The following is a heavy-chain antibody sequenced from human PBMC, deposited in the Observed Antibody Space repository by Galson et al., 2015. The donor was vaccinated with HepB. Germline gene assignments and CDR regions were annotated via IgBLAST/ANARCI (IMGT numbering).Heavy chain of an antibody. CDR2: ILYDGSNK. J-gene: IGHJ4*02. Sequence: SLRLSCAASGFTFSSYGMHWVRQAPGKGLEWVAGILYDGSNKQYADSVKGRLTISRDNSKNTLYLQMNSLRGEDTAVYYCARTRSRGIIGHSYYFDYWGLGTLVTV. D-gene: IGHD3-10*01. CDR3: ARTRSRGIIGHSYYFDY. V-gene: IGHV3-30*04. CDR1: GFTFSSYG.